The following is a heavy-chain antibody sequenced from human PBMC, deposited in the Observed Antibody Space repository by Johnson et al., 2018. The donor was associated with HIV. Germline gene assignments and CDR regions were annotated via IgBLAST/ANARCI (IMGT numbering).Heavy chain of an antibody. CDR2: IGTAGDT. CDR3: AKDRGYSSGYYYDALDI. Sequence: VQLVESGGGLVQPGGSLRLSCAASGFTFSSYDMHWVRQATGKGLEWVSAIGTAGDTYYPGSVTGRFTISRENAKNSLYLQMNSLRAEDTAVFYCAKDRGYSSGYYYDALDIWGQGTMVTVSS. V-gene: IGHV3-13*01. CDR1: GFTFSSYD. D-gene: IGHD3-22*01. J-gene: IGHJ3*02.